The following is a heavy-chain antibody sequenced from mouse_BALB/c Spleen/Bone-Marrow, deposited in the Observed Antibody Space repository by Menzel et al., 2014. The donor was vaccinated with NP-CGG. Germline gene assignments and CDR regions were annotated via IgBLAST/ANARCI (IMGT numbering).Heavy chain of an antibody. CDR2: IDPETGGT. CDR3: TRPAPSAVSDV. Sequence: VQVVESGAELVRPGASVTLSCKASGYTFTDYEMHWVKQTPVHGLEWIGAIDPETGGTAYNQKFKGKATLTSGKSSSTAYMELRSLTSEDSAVYYCTRPAPSAVSDVWGAVTTVTVSS. V-gene: IGHV1-15*01. D-gene: IGHD1-2*01. CDR1: GYTFTDYE. J-gene: IGHJ1*01.